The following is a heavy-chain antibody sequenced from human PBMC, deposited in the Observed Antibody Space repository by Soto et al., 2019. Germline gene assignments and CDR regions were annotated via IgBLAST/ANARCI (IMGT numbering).Heavy chain of an antibody. Sequence: TGGSLRLSCVASGFTFSSHAMGWLRQAPGTGPEWVAFVDGSGGDTSYADSVKGRFTISRDNSENSLYLHMNSLRAEDTGRYFCAKEIFAAAYAATSAFDSWGQGTVVTVSS. CDR2: VDGSGGDT. D-gene: IGHD2-8*01. V-gene: IGHV3-23*01. CDR1: GFTFSSHA. J-gene: IGHJ4*02. CDR3: AKEIFAAAYAATSAFDS.